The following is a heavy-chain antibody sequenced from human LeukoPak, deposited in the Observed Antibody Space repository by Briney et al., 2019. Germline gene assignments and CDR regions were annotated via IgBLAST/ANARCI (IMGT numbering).Heavy chain of an antibody. D-gene: IGHD6-13*01. CDR1: GGSISSYY. V-gene: IGHV4-59*01. CDR2: IYYSGST. Sequence: SETLSLTCTVSGGSISSYYWSWIRQPPGKGLEWIGYIYYSGSTNYNPSLKSRVTISVDTSKNQFSLKLSSVTAADTAVYYCARDLGIAAAGNPYYYYGMDVWGQGTTVTVSS. CDR3: ARDLGIAAAGNPYYYYGMDV. J-gene: IGHJ6*02.